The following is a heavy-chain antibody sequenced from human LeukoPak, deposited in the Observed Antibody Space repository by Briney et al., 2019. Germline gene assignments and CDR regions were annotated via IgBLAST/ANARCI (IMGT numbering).Heavy chain of an antibody. V-gene: IGHV3-64*01. CDR3: ARVYYDRGGHYYDY. D-gene: IGHD3-22*01. CDR1: GFTFRNYA. CDR2: ITGDGGTT. Sequence: GGSLRLSCAASGFTFRNYAMHWVRQAPGEGLEYVSAITGDGGTTYYARSVKDRFTISRDNSKNTLYLQMGSLRAEDMAVYYCARVYYDRGGHYYDYWGQGTLVTVSS. J-gene: IGHJ4*02.